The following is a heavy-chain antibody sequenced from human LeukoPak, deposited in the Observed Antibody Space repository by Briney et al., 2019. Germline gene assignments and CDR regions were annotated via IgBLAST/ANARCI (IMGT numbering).Heavy chain of an antibody. Sequence: ASVKVSCKASGYTFTSYGISWVRQAPGQGLEWMGWISAYNGNTNYAQKLQGRVTMIKDTATSNANMELRRLRSDDTAVYYCARDYYDSSGYYQHYYFDCWGQGTLVTVSS. CDR2: ISAYNGNT. D-gene: IGHD3-22*01. CDR3: ARDYYDSSGYYQHYYFDC. CDR1: GYTFTSYG. J-gene: IGHJ4*02. V-gene: IGHV1-18*01.